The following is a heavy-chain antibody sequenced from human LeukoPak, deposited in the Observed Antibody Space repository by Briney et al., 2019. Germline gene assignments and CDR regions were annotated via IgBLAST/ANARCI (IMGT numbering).Heavy chain of an antibody. CDR3: ARDHRWELQWYYYYYMDV. V-gene: IGHV3-48*01. J-gene: IGHJ6*03. CDR2: ISSSSGTI. Sequence: GGSLRLSCAASGFTFSSYSMNWVRQAPGKGLEWVSYISSSSGTIYYADSVKGRFTISRDNAKNSLYLQMNSLRAEDTAVYYCARDHRWELQWYYYYYMDVWGKGTTVTVSS. D-gene: IGHD1-26*01. CDR1: GFTFSSYS.